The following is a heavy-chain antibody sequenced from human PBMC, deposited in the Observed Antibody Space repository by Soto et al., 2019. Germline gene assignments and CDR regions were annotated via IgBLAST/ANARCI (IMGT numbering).Heavy chain of an antibody. CDR3: AREGLYDFWIGYTPFGAFDI. CDR2: IKQDGSEK. D-gene: IGHD3-3*01. J-gene: IGHJ3*02. Sequence: EVQLVESGGGLVQPGGSLRLSCAASGFTFISYWMSWVRQAPGKGLEWVANIKQDGSEKYYVDSGKGRFTIYRDNAKNSLYLQMNSLIAEDTAVYYCAREGLYDFWIGYTPFGAFDIWGQGTMVTVSS. V-gene: IGHV3-7*01. CDR1: GFTFISYW.